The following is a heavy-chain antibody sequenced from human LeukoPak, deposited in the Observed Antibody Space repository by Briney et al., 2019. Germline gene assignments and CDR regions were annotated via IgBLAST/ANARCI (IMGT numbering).Heavy chain of an antibody. D-gene: IGHD3-22*01. J-gene: IGHJ4*02. V-gene: IGHV3-33*01. Sequence: GGSLRLSCVASGLTFSNYNMHWVRQAPGKGLDWVAVIWHDGNYKYYVDSVKGRFTISRDNSKNTVYLQMNSLGAEDTAVYLCARDSDYYDSSAYSFRGGLHYDFWGRGTLVTVSS. CDR3: ARDSDYYDSSAYSFRGGLHYDF. CDR2: IWHDGNYK. CDR1: GLTFSNYN.